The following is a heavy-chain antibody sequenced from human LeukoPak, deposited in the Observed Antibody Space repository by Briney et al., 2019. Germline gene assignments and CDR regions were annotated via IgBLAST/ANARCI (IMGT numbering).Heavy chain of an antibody. J-gene: IGHJ4*02. CDR2: IIPIFGTA. CDR3: ATVDTAMVPFYY. CDR1: GGTFSSYA. Sequence: SVKVSCKASGGTFSSYAISWVPQAPGQGLEWMGGIIPIFGTANYAQKFQGGVTITADESTSTAYMELSSLRSEDTAVYYCATVDTAMVPFYYWGQGTLVTVSS. D-gene: IGHD5-18*01. V-gene: IGHV1-69*13.